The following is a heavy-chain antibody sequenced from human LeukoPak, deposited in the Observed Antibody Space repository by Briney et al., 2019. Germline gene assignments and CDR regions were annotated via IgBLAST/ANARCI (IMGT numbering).Heavy chain of an antibody. Sequence: SVKVSCKASGGTFSSYAISWVRQAPGQGLEWMGGIIPIFGTANYAQKFRGRVTITADESTSTAYMELSSLRSEDTAVYYCAGTWSGPLPFDYWGQGTLVTVSS. D-gene: IGHD3-3*01. J-gene: IGHJ4*02. CDR3: AGTWSGPLPFDY. CDR2: IIPIFGTA. V-gene: IGHV1-69*01. CDR1: GGTFSSYA.